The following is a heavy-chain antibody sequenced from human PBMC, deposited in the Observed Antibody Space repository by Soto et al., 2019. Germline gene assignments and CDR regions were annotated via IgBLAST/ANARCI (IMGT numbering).Heavy chain of an antibody. V-gene: IGHV1-3*04. CDR3: ARGGSSSWTSLDY. CDR2: INTANDDT. Sequence: QVQLVQSGAEVKKPGASVKVSCRASGYTFSSSPLHWVRQAPGQRPEWMGWINTANDDTKYSQKFQGRVTISRDTSASTAYMELSSLRSEDSAVYYCARGGSSSWTSLDYWGQGTLVTVSS. CDR1: GYTFSSSP. J-gene: IGHJ4*02. D-gene: IGHD6-13*01.